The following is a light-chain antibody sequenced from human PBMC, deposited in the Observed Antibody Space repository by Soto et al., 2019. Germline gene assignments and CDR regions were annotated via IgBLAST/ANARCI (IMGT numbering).Light chain of an antibody. V-gene: IGKV1-5*03. CDR3: QQYNSYWT. J-gene: IGKJ1*01. Sequence: DMQMTQSPCTLSASLGDRVTITCRASQSISSWLGWYQQKPGKAPKLLIYKASSLESGVPSRFSGSGSGTEFTLTISSLQPDDFATYYCQQYNSYWTFGQGTKVDI. CDR2: KAS. CDR1: QSISSW.